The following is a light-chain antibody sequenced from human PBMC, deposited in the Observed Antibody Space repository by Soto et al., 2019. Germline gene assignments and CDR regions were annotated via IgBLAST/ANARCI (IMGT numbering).Light chain of an antibody. V-gene: IGKV3-20*01. Sequence: EIVLTQSPGTLPLSPGERATLSCRASQSVSSSYLAWYQQKPGQAPRLLIYGASSRATGIPDRFSGSGSGTDFTLTISRLEPEDFAVYYCQQYGSSPITFGGGTKV. CDR1: QSVSSSY. CDR3: QQYGSSPIT. J-gene: IGKJ4*01. CDR2: GAS.